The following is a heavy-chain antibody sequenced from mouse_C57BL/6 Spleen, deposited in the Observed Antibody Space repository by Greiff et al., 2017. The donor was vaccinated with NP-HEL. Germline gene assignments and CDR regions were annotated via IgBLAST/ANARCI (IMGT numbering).Heavy chain of an antibody. CDR3: AIAYYSNSYAMDY. Sequence: QVHVKQPGAELVKPGASVKVSCKASGYTFTSYWMHWVKQRPGQGLEWIGRIHPSDSDTNYNQQFKGKATLTVDKSSSTAYMQISSLTSEDSAVYYCAIAYYSNSYAMDYWGQGTSVTVSS. J-gene: IGHJ4*01. V-gene: IGHV1-74*01. CDR1: GYTFTSYW. CDR2: IHPSDSDT. D-gene: IGHD2-5*01.